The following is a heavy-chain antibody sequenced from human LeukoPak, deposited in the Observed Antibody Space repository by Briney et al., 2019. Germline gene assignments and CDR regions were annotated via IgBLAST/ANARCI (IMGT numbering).Heavy chain of an antibody. CDR2: ISAYNGNT. Sequence: GGSLRLSCAASGFTFTSYGISWVRQAPGQGLEWMGWISAYNGNTNYAQKLQGRVTMTTDTSTSTAYMELRSLRSDDTAVYYCARGGKGESRFDPWGQGTLVTVSS. CDR1: GFTFTSYG. V-gene: IGHV1-18*01. J-gene: IGHJ5*02. CDR3: ARGGKGESRFDP. D-gene: IGHD3-16*01.